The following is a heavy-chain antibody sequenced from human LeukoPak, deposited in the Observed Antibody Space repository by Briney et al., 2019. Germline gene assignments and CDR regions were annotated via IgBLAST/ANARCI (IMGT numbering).Heavy chain of an antibody. Sequence: SETLSLTCAVYGGSFSGYYWSWIRQPPGKGLEWIGEINHSGSTNYNPSLKSRVTISVDTSKNQFSLKLSSVTAADTAVYYCARAPFYCSSTSCYKGNYMDVWGKGTTVTVSS. V-gene: IGHV4-34*01. CDR3: ARAPFYCSSTSCYKGNYMDV. CDR1: GGSFSGYY. CDR2: INHSGST. D-gene: IGHD2-2*02. J-gene: IGHJ6*03.